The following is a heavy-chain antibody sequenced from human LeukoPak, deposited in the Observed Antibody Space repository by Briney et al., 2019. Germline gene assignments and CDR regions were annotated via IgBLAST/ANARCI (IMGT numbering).Heavy chain of an antibody. CDR1: GFTFSSYA. Sequence: GGSLRLSCAASGFTFSSYAMSWVRQAPGKGLEWVSAISGSGGSTYYADSVKGRFTVSRDNSKNTLYLQMNSLRAEDTAVYYCAKGRGYCTGGSCYSDYWGQGTLVTVSS. CDR3: AKGRGYCTGGSCYSDY. D-gene: IGHD2-15*01. V-gene: IGHV3-23*01. J-gene: IGHJ4*02. CDR2: ISGSGGST.